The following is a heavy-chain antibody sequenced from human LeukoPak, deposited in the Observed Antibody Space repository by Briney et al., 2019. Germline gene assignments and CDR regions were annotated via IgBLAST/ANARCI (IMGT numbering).Heavy chain of an antibody. D-gene: IGHD4-17*01. CDR3: ASFGGDYGLDY. CDR1: GGSISSYY. Sequence: SETLSLTCTVSGGSISSYYWSWIRQPPGKGLEWIGYIYYSGSTNYNPSLKSRVTISVDTSKNQFSLKLSSVIAADTAVYYCASFGGDYGLDYWGQGTLVTVSS. V-gene: IGHV4-59*08. J-gene: IGHJ4*02. CDR2: IYYSGST.